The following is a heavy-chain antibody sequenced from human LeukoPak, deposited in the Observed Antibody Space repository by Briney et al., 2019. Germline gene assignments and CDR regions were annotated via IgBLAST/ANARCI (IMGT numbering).Heavy chain of an antibody. D-gene: IGHD6-13*01. CDR3: ARHSSSWHNFDY. V-gene: IGHV4-59*08. CDR2: IYYSGST. Sequence: SETLSLTCTVSGGSISSYYWTWIRQPAGKGLEWIGYIYYSGSTDYNPSLKSRVTISVDTSKNQFSLKMSSVTAADTAVYYCARHSSSWHNFDYWGQGTLVTVSS. CDR1: GGSISSYY. J-gene: IGHJ4*02.